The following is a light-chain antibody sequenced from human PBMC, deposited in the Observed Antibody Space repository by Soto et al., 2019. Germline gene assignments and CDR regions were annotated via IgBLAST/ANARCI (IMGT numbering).Light chain of an antibody. CDR3: CSYARSNTYV. CDR2: EVS. J-gene: IGLJ1*01. Sequence: QSALTQPASVSGSPGQSITISCTGTSSDVGSYNLVSWYQQHPGKAPKLMIFEVSKRPSGLSNRFSASKSGNTASLTISGLQAEDEADYYCCSYARSNTYVFGTGTKVTVL. CDR1: SSDVGSYNL. V-gene: IGLV2-23*02.